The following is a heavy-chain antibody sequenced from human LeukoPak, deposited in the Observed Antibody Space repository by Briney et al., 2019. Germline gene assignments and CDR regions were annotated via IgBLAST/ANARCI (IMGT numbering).Heavy chain of an antibody. CDR1: RFTFSSYS. J-gene: IGHJ4*02. Sequence: GGSLRLSCAASRFTFSSYSMNWVRQAPGKGLEWVSSISSSSSYIYYADSVKGRFTISRDNAKNSLYLQMNSLRAEDTAVYYCLKGLHSSSWYEGTHWGQGTLVTVSS. V-gene: IGHV3-21*01. CDR3: LKGLHSSSWYEGTH. D-gene: IGHD6-13*01. CDR2: ISSSSSYI.